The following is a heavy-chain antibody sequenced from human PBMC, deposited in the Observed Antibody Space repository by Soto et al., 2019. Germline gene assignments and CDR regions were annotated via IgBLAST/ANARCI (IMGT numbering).Heavy chain of an antibody. J-gene: IGHJ4*02. D-gene: IGHD3-3*01. CDR1: GFTFSSYG. CDR2: IWYDGTNK. V-gene: IGHV3-33*01. CDR3: ARGSDGKFDY. Sequence: GGSLRLSCAASGFTFSSYGMHWVRQAPGKGLEWVAGIWYDGTNKYYADSVKGRFTISRDNSKNTLYLQMNSLRAEDTAVYFCARGSDGKFDYWGQGTLVTVSS.